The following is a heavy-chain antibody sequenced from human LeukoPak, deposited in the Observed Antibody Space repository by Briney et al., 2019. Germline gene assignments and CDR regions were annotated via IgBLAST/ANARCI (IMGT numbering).Heavy chain of an antibody. CDR2: IYSGGST. V-gene: IGHV3-53*01. CDR3: ARGRSVSPAFDI. D-gene: IGHD2-8*01. CDR1: GFTVSSNY. J-gene: IGHJ3*02. Sequence: QTGGSLRFSCAASGFTVSSNYMSWVRQAPGKGLEWVSVIYSGGSTYYAGSVKGRFTISRDKSENTLYLQMNSLTAEDTAVYYCARGRSVSPAFDIWGQGILVTVSS.